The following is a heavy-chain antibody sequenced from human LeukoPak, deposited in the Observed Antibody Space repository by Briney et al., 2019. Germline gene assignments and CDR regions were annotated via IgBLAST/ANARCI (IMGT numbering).Heavy chain of an antibody. CDR1: GGSHSGHH. CDR3: ARGLIAVAGGFDY. D-gene: IGHD6-19*01. Sequence: LETLSLTCTVTGGSHSGHHWSWMRQPPGKGLEWIGYVSYTGRTKYNPSLQSRVTISIDTSKSQFSLKLTSVTSADTAVYYCARGLIAVAGGFDYWGQGTVVTVSS. V-gene: IGHV4-59*11. J-gene: IGHJ4*02. CDR2: VSYTGRT.